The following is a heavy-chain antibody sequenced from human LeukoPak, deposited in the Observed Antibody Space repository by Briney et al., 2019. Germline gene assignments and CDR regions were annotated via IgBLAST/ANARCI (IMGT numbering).Heavy chain of an antibody. CDR3: AKSSNYYDSSGYLDY. V-gene: IGHV3-11*01. J-gene: IGHJ4*02. CDR2: ISSSGSTI. CDR1: GFTFSDYY. D-gene: IGHD3-22*01. Sequence: PGGSLRLSCAASGFTFSDYYMSWIRQAPGKGLEWVSYISSSGSTIYYADSVKGRFTISRDNAKNSLYLQMNSLRAEDTAVYYCAKSSNYYDSSGYLDYWGQGTLVTVSS.